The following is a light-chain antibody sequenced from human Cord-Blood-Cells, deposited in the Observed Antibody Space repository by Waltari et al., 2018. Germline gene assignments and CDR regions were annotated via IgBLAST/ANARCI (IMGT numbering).Light chain of an antibody. V-gene: IGLV2-23*01. J-gene: IGLJ2*01. CDR1: SSDVGSYNL. CDR3: CSYAGSSTLV. Sequence: QSALTQPASVSGSPGQSITISCTGTSSDVGSYNLVSWYQQHPGKAPKLMIYEGSKRPSGVSKRFSGSKSGNTASLTISGLQAEDDADYYCCSYAGSSTLVFGGGTKLTVL. CDR2: EGS.